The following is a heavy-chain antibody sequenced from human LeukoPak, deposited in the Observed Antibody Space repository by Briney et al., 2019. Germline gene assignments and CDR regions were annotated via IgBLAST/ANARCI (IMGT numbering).Heavy chain of an antibody. CDR1: GFTFSSYA. V-gene: IGHV3-23*01. CDR3: AKDLDIVGAIGGAFDI. CDR2: LSGSGGST. J-gene: IGHJ3*02. D-gene: IGHD1-26*01. Sequence: PGASLRLSCAASGFTFSSYAMSWVRQAPGKGLEWVSALSGSGGSTYYADSVKGRFTISRDNSKNTLYLQMNSLRAEDTAVYYCAKDLDIVGAIGGAFDIWGQGTMVTVSS.